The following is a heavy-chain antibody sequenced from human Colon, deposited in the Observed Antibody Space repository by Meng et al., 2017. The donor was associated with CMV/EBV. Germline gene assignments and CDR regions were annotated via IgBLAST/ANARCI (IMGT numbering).Heavy chain of an antibody. Sequence: LSCAASGLPFSTAWLNWVRQAPGKGLEWVGRIKSNADGGAADYATPVKGRFTISRDDSKNTLFLQMTSLKSEDTALYYCTTGTWFDFWGQGTLVTVSS. CDR3: TTGTWFDF. J-gene: IGHJ4*02. CDR1: GLPFSTAW. V-gene: IGHV3-15*07. D-gene: IGHD1-26*01. CDR2: IKSNADGGAA.